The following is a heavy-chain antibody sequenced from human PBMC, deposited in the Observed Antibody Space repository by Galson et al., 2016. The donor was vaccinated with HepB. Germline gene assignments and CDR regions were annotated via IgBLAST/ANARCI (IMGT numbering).Heavy chain of an antibody. V-gene: IGHV3-30*03. D-gene: IGHD3-16*01. J-gene: IGHJ4*02. CDR3: AGAFDF. CDR2: ISNDGNNK. Sequence: SLRLSCAVSGFTFNTYGMPWVRQAPGKGLDWVAVISNDGNNKYSAEPVRGRFTISRDNSKNTLYLQMNSLRPEDTSLYYCAGAFDFWGQGILVTVSS. CDR1: GFTFNTYG.